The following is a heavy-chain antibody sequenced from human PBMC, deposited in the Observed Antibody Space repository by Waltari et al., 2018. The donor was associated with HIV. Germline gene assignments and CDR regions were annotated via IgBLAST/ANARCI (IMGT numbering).Heavy chain of an antibody. Sequence: QVQLQQWGAGLLKPSETLSLTCAVYGGSFSRYSRRWIRQPHGKGLEWIGEINHSGSTNYNPSLKSRVTISVDTSKNQFSLKLSSVTAADTAVYYCARESGVVVTARQYAFDIWGQGTMVTVSS. J-gene: IGHJ3*02. CDR3: ARESGVVVTARQYAFDI. D-gene: IGHD2-21*02. CDR2: INHSGST. CDR1: GGSFSRYS. V-gene: IGHV4-34*01.